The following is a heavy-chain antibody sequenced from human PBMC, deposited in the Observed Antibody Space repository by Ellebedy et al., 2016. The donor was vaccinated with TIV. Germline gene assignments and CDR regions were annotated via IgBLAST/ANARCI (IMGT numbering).Heavy chain of an antibody. V-gene: IGHV3-23*01. CDR3: AKDVRYTTGWGGALDI. Sequence: PGGSLRLSCAASGFNFGGHAMKWVRQAPGKGLEWVSSIGSSAYTTPYADSVKGRFTISRDNSRNTLYLQMNSLRGEDTAVYFCAKDVRYTTGWGGALDIWGQGAMVTVSS. D-gene: IGHD2-8*02. CDR1: GFNFGGHA. J-gene: IGHJ3*02. CDR2: IGSSAYTT.